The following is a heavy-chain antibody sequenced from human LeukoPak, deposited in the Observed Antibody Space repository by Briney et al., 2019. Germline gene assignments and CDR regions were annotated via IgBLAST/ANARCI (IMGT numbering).Heavy chain of an antibody. J-gene: IGHJ6*03. D-gene: IGHD6-19*01. CDR2: IYTSGST. CDR1: GGSISSGSYY. CDR3: ARGADGYSSEGYYYYYMDV. Sequence: PSGTLSLTCTVSGGSISSGSYYWSWIRQPAGKGLEWIGRIYTSGSTNYNPSLKSRVTISVDTSKNQFSLKLSSVTAADTAVYYCARGADGYSSEGYYYYYMDVWGKGTTVTISS. V-gene: IGHV4-61*02.